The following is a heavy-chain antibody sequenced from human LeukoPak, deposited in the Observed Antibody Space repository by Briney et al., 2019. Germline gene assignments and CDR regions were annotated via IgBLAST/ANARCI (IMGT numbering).Heavy chain of an antibody. CDR3: VRNLAVAGTCFDS. V-gene: IGHV3-7*03. CDR2: IKQDGSDR. J-gene: IGHJ4*02. Sequence: PGGSLRLSCAASGFALSSHWMTWVRQAPGTGLEWVANIKQDGSDRNYVTSVRGRFTISRDNAESSLYLQMNSLRVEDTAVYYCVRNLAVAGTCFDSWGQGTLVTVSS. CDR1: GFALSSHW. D-gene: IGHD6-19*01.